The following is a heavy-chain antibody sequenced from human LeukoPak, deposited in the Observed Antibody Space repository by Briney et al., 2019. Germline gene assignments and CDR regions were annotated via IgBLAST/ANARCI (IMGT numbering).Heavy chain of an antibody. V-gene: IGHV4-34*01. Sequence: SETLSLTCAVYGGSFSGYYWSWIRQPPGKGLEWIGEINHSGSTNYNPSLKSRVTISVDTSKNQFSLKLSSVTAADTAVYYCARDRYGDYLSDYWGQGTLVTVSS. CDR2: INHSGST. CDR1: GGSFSGYY. CDR3: ARDRYGDYLSDY. D-gene: IGHD4-17*01. J-gene: IGHJ4*02.